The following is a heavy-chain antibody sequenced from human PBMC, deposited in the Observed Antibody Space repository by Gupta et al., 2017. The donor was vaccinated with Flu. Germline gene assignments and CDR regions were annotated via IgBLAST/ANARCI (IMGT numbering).Heavy chain of an antibody. D-gene: IGHD4-17*01. CDR3: AISPTYGAAP. V-gene: IGHV3-74*01. CDR2: INPDGTTT. J-gene: IGHJ5*02. CDR1: GFTFSNYW. Sequence: VQLVESGGGLAQPGGSLRLSCAASGFTFSNYWMYWVRQVPGRGLVWVSRINPDGTTTTYADSVRGRFTISRDNVKNTLYLQMDSLRAEDTALYYCAISPTYGAAPWGQGIPVTVSS.